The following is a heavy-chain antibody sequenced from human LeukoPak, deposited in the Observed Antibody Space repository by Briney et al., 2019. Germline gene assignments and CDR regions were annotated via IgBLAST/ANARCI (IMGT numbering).Heavy chain of an antibody. Sequence: GSLRLSCAASGFTISSYAMSWLRQAPGKGLEWVSAISGSGGSTYYADSVKGRFTISRDNSKNTLYLQMNSLRAEDTAVYYCAILGANWNHVAYYMEVWGKGTTVTVSS. CDR2: ISGSGGST. V-gene: IGHV3-23*01. J-gene: IGHJ6*03. CDR1: GFTISSYA. D-gene: IGHD1-14*01. CDR3: AILGANWNHVAYYMEV.